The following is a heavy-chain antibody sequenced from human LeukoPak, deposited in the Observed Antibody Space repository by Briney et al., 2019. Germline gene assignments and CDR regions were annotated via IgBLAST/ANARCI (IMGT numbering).Heavy chain of an antibody. CDR3: ASGPPFLKYFEY. CDR2: IRVGAEYI. J-gene: IGHJ4*02. Sequence: GGSLRLSCAASGFTFSSYSMNWVRQAPGKGLEWVSTIRVGAEYIFYADSVKGRFTISRDDANNALYLQMHSLRAEDTALYYCASGPPFLKYFEYWGQGTLVTVSS. V-gene: IGHV3-21*04. CDR1: GFTFSSYS. D-gene: IGHD3-3*01.